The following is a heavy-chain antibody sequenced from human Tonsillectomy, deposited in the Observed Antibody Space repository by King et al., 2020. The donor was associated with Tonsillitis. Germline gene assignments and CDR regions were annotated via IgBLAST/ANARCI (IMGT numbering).Heavy chain of an antibody. CDR2: IIPIFGPA. CDR3: ASWAKGTLDWFDP. V-gene: IGHV1-69*01. J-gene: IGHJ5*02. CDR1: GGTFSSYP. Sequence: VQLVESGAEVKKPGSSVKVSCKASGGTFSSYPISWVRQAPGQGLEWMGGIIPIFGPANYAQKFQGRVTITADESTSTAYMELSSLRFEDTAVYYCASWAKGTLDWFDPWGQGTQVTVSS. D-gene: IGHD1-1*01.